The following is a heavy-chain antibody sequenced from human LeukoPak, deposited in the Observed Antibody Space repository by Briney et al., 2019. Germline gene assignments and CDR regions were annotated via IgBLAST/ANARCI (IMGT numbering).Heavy chain of an antibody. D-gene: IGHD5-24*01. V-gene: IGHV3-7*03. CDR3: ARDGGDGPQLGWFDP. J-gene: IGHJ5*02. CDR1: GFTFSRYW. Sequence: GGSLRLSCAASGFTFSRYWMSWVRQAPGKGLEWVANIKQDGSEKYYVDSVKGRFTISRDNAKNSLYLQMNSLRAEDTAVYYCARDGGDGPQLGWFDPWGQGTLVTVSS. CDR2: IKQDGSEK.